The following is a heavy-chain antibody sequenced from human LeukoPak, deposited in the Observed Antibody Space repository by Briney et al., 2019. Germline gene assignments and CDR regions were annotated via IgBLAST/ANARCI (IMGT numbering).Heavy chain of an antibody. D-gene: IGHD3-22*01. CDR2: MYYSGST. CDR3: APASLNYYDSSGPPPGY. J-gene: IGHJ4*02. V-gene: IGHV4-39*07. CDR1: SGSISSTSYY. Sequence: KPSETLSLTCTVSSGSISSTSYYWGWIRQPPGMGLEWIGSMYYSGSTYYNPSLKSRVTISVDTSKSQFSLKLSSVTAADTAVYYCAPASLNYYDSSGPPPGYWGQGTLVTVSS.